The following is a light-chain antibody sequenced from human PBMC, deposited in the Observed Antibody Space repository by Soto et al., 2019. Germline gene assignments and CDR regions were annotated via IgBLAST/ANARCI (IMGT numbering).Light chain of an antibody. CDR1: SSDVGGYNY. Sequence: QSALTQPASVSGSHVQSIPITCTGTSSDVGGYNYVSWYQQHPGKAPKLMIYDVSNRPSGVSNRFSGSKSGNTASLTISGLQAEDEADYYCSSYTSSSIPYVFGTGTKVTVL. V-gene: IGLV2-14*01. J-gene: IGLJ1*01. CDR3: SSYTSSSIPYV. CDR2: DVS.